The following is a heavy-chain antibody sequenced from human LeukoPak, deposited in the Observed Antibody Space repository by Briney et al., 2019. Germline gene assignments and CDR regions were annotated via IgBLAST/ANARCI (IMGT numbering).Heavy chain of an antibody. Sequence: SETLSLTCSVSGGSIITFTHYWGWIRQSPGKGLERIGSMYHTGSTYYNPSPKSRLTISVDTSKNQFSLNVNSMTASDTAVYYCARSIAIFAGMGVWGQGTTVTVSS. J-gene: IGHJ6*02. CDR2: MYHTGST. D-gene: IGHD3-3*01. CDR1: GGSIITFTHY. V-gene: IGHV4-39*01. CDR3: ARSIAIFAGMGV.